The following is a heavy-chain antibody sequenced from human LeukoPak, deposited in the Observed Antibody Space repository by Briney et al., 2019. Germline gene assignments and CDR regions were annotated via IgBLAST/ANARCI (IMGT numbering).Heavy chain of an antibody. J-gene: IGHJ6*03. V-gene: IGHV3-23*01. Sequence: PGGSLRLSCAASGFTFSSYAMSWVRQAPGKGLEWVSAISGSGGSTYYADSVKGRFTISRDNSKNTLYLQMNSLRAEDTAVYYCAKDSRRNSGSYYYYMDVWGKGTTVTISS. CDR2: ISGSGGST. CDR3: AKDSRRNSGSYYYYMDV. D-gene: IGHD1-26*01. CDR1: GFTFSSYA.